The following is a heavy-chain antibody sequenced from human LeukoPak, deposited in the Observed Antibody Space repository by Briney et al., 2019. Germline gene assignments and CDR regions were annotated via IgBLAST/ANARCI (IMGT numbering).Heavy chain of an antibody. Sequence: GGSLRLSCAASGFTFSSYSMNWVRQAPGKGLEWVSSISSSSSYIYYADSVKGRFTISRDNAKNTLYLQMNSLRAEDTAVYYCARVYCSSTSCYSDFDYWGQGTLVTVSS. J-gene: IGHJ4*02. CDR2: ISSSSSYI. CDR1: GFTFSSYS. CDR3: ARVYCSSTSCYSDFDY. V-gene: IGHV3-21*01. D-gene: IGHD2-2*01.